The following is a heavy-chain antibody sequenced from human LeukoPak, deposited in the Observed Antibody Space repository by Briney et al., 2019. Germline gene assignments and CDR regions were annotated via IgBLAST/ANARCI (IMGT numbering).Heavy chain of an antibody. CDR1: GFTFSSYG. V-gene: IGHV3-30*18. Sequence: PGGSLRLSCAASGFTFSSYGMHWVRQAPGKGLEWVAVISYDGSNKYYADSVEGRFTISRDNSKNTLYLQMNSLRAEDTAVYYCAKPSSGWHGHFDYWGQGTLVTVSS. CDR3: AKPSSGWHGHFDY. J-gene: IGHJ4*02. D-gene: IGHD6-19*01. CDR2: ISYDGSNK.